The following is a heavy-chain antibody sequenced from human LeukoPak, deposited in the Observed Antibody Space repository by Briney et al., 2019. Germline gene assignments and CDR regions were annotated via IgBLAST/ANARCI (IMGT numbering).Heavy chain of an antibody. Sequence: GGSLRLSCAASGFTFSSYAMHWVRQAPGKGLEYVSAISSNGGSTYYANSVKGRFTISRDNSKNTLYLQMGSLRAEDMAVYYCARAVAGYNFDYWGQGTLVTVSS. V-gene: IGHV3-64*01. D-gene: IGHD6-19*01. CDR2: ISSNGGST. J-gene: IGHJ4*02. CDR3: ARAVAGYNFDY. CDR1: GFTFSSYA.